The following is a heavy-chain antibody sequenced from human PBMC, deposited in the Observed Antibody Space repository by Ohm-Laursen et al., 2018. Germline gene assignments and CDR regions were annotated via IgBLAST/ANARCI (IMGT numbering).Heavy chain of an antibody. CDR1: GFTFSDYY. V-gene: IGHV3-11*01. D-gene: IGHD3-22*01. CDR3: ARGQRRGALTKLYYYDSTIDY. CDR2: ISSSGSTI. Sequence: GSLRLSCSASGFTFSDYYMSWIRQAPGKGLEWVSYISSSGSTIYYADSVKGRFTISRDNAKNSLYLQMNSLRAEDTAVYYCARGQRRGALTKLYYYDSTIDYWGQGTLATVSS. J-gene: IGHJ4*02.